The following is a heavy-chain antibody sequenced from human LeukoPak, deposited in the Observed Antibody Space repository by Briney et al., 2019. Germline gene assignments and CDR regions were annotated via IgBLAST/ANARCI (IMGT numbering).Heavy chain of an antibody. D-gene: IGHD2/OR15-2a*01. J-gene: IGHJ4*02. Sequence: GGSLRLSCAAAGFRFSRHWMSWVRQVTGKGLECVAKIKEDGSEEHYVDSVKGRFTISRDNAKNSLYLQMNSLRAEDTAIYYCARDYQYGYSTNWYHLAQIDYWGQGTLVTVSS. CDR3: ARDYQYGYSTNWYHLAQIDY. CDR2: IKEDGSEE. V-gene: IGHV3-7*01. CDR1: GFRFSRHW.